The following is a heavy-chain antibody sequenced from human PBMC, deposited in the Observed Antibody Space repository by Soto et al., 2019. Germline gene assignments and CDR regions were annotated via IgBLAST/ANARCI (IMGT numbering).Heavy chain of an antibody. V-gene: IGHV1-69*06. CDR3: ARVELRFLGFGSPNYYYYGMDV. D-gene: IGHD3-3*01. J-gene: IGHJ6*02. CDR2: IIPIFGTA. Sequence: GASVKVSCKASGGTFSSYSISWVRQAPGQGLEWMGGIIPIFGTANYAQKFQGRVTITADKSTSTAYMELSSLRSEDTAVYYCARVELRFLGFGSPNYYYYGMDVWGQGTTVTVSS. CDR1: GGTFSSYS.